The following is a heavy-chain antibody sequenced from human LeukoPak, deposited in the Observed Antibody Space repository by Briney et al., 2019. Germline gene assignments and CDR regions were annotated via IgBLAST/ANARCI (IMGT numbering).Heavy chain of an antibody. CDR3: AREPTYDFWSGYPFDY. CDR2: MYHSGST. J-gene: IGHJ4*02. CDR1: GYSISSGYF. V-gene: IGHV4-38-2*02. Sequence: TASETLSLTCTVSGYSISSGYFWGWIRQPPGKGLEWIGSMYHSGSTYYNPSLKSRVTISVDMSKNQFSLKLSSVTAADTAVYYCAREPTYDFWSGYPFDYWGQGTLVTVSS. D-gene: IGHD3/OR15-3a*01.